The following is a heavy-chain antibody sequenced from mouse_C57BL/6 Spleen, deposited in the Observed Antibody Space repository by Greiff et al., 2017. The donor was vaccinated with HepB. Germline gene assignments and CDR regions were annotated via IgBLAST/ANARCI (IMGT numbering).Heavy chain of an antibody. CDR2: ISSGGSYT. J-gene: IGHJ2*01. CDR3: ARLLNGGYYFDY. CDR1: GFTFSSYG. Sequence: EVQLVESGGDLVKPGGSLKLSCAASGFTFSSYGMSWVRQTPDKRLEWVATISSGGSYTYYPDSVKGRFTISRDNAKNTLYLQMSSLKSEDTAMYYCARLLNGGYYFDYWGQGTTLTVSS. V-gene: IGHV5-6*01.